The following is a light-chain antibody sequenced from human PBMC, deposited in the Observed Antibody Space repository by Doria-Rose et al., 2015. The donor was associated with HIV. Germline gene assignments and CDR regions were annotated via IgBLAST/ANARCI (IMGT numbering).Light chain of an antibody. CDR2: EVS. J-gene: IGLJ1*01. CDR3: SSYATNGTLIV. CDR1: SSDIGGHNY. Sequence: GSPGQSITISCTGTSSDIGGHNYVSWYQHHPGRAPKLIIYEVSNRPSGVSHRFSGSKSGNAASLTISGLQAEGEADYYCSSYATNGTLIVFGTGTKVTVL. V-gene: IGLV2-14*01.